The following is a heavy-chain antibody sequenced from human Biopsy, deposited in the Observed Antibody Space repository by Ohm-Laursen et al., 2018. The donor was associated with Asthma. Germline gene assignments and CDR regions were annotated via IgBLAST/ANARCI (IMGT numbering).Heavy chain of an antibody. CDR1: GFVFSQCG. CDR3: ARQSGQDYGDSSGFDI. D-gene: IGHD3-22*01. V-gene: IGHV3-30*03. CDR2: VSSDGHNK. J-gene: IGHJ3*02. Sequence: SLRLSCAASGFVFSQCGMHWVRQGPGKGLEWVALVSSDGHNKYYEDSVKGRFTISRDNSRNRLYLQINRLTVEDSAVYFCARQSGQDYGDSSGFDIWSQGTEVAVSS.